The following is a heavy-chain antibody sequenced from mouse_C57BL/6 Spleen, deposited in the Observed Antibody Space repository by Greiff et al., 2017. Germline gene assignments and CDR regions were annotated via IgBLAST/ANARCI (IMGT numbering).Heavy chain of an antibody. V-gene: IGHV1-42*01. D-gene: IGHD1-1*01. CDR3: ARADYGLDY. CDR2: INPSTGGT. CDR1: GYSFTGYY. J-gene: IGHJ2*01. Sequence: EVKLQQSGPELVKPGASVKISCKASGYSFTGYYMNWVKQSPEKSLEWIGEINPSTGGTTYNQKFKAKATLTVDKSSSTAYMQLKSLTSEDSAVYYCARADYGLDYWGQGTTLTVSS.